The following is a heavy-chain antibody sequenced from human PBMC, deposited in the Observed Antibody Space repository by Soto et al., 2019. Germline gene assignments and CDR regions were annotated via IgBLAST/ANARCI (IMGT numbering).Heavy chain of an antibody. CDR2: IRPNSGDT. CDR1: GYTFTSYD. Sequence: QVQLAQSGAEVKKPGASVKVSCKASGYTFTSYDIYWVRQATGQGLESMGWIRPNSGDTGYAQEFQGRVTMTRDTSISTAYMELSSLRSDDTAVYFCGRGNNAVGTFDIWGQGSLVTVSS. D-gene: IGHD1-1*01. J-gene: IGHJ3*02. CDR3: GRGNNAVGTFDI. V-gene: IGHV1-8*01.